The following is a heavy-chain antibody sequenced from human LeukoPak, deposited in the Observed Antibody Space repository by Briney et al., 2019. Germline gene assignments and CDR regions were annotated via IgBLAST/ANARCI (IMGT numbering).Heavy chain of an antibody. V-gene: IGHV3-23*01. J-gene: IGHJ6*03. Sequence: GGTLRLSCVASGFIFSNYGMSWVRQVPGKGLEWVSSVRVDGHTTFYADSVKGRFTISRDNSKNTLYLQMNSLRAEDTAVYYCVTAPYGDYYYYMDVWGKGTTVTISS. D-gene: IGHD4-17*01. CDR1: GFIFSNYG. CDR2: VRVDGHTT. CDR3: VTAPYGDYYYYMDV.